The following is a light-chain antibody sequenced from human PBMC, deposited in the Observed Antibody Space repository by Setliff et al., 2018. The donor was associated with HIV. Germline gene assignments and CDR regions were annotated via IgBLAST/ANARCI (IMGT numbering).Light chain of an antibody. CDR2: NVI. J-gene: IGLJ1*01. CDR1: NSDVGGYNY. CDR3: CSYTSTSTSV. V-gene: IGLV2-11*01. Sequence: QSVLTQPASVSGSPGQSITISCTGSNSDVGGYNYVSWYQQHSGKAPKLIIYNVIKRPSGAPDRFSGSKSGNTASLTISGLQAEDEADYYCCSYTSTSTSVFGTGTKVTVL.